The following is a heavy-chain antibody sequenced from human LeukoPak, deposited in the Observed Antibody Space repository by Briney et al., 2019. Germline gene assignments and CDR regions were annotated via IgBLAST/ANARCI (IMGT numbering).Heavy chain of an antibody. D-gene: IGHD5-12*01. CDR1: GYTFTNYG. V-gene: IGHV1-2*02. CDR2: INPNSGGT. J-gene: IGHJ4*02. Sequence: ASVKVSCKASGYTFTNYGISWVRQAPGQGLEWMGWINPNSGGTNYAQKFQGRVTMTRDTSISTAYMELSRLRSDDTAVYYCARGSRRGSPDYWGQGTLVTVSS. CDR3: ARGSRRGSPDY.